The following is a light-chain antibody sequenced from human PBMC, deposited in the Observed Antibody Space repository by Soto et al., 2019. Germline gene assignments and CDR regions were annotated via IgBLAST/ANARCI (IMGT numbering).Light chain of an antibody. V-gene: IGKV3-15*01. CDR1: QSVATN. CDR2: GAS. Sequence: EAVLTQSPATLSVSPGERVTLSCRASQSVATNLAWYQQRSGQAPRLLIYGASKRAIGLPARFSGSGSGTEFTLTITSLQSEDFAVYYCQQYNNWPQTFGQGTKVDIK. J-gene: IGKJ1*01. CDR3: QQYNNWPQT.